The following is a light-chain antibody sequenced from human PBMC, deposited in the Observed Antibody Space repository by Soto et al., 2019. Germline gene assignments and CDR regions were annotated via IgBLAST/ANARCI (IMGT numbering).Light chain of an antibody. CDR1: QSVSSN. CDR3: QQYNNWPPLT. CDR2: GAS. V-gene: IGKV3-15*01. J-gene: IGKJ4*01. Sequence: EIVMTQSPSTLSVSPGERATLSCRASQSVSSNLAWYQQKPGQAPRLLIYGASTRATGIPARFSGSGSGTELTLTISSLQSDDVAVYYCQQYNNWPPLTFGGGTKVEIK.